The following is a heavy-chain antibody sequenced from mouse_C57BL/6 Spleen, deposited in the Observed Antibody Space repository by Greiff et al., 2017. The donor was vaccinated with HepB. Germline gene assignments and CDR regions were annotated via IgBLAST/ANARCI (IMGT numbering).Heavy chain of an antibody. CDR1: GYTFTSYW. J-gene: IGHJ2*01. CDR2: IHPNSGST. V-gene: IGHV1-64*01. D-gene: IGHD2-1*01. CDR3: ARWEVGYGNYLDY. Sequence: QVQLQQPGAELVKPGASVKLSCKASGYTFTSYWMHWVKQRPGQGLEWIGMIHPNSGSTNYNEKFKSKATLTVDKSSSTAYMQLSSLTSEDSAVYYCARWEVGYGNYLDYWGQGTTLTVSS.